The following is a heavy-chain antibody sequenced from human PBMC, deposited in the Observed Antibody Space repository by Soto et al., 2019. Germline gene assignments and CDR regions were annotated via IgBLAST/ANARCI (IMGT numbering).Heavy chain of an antibody. D-gene: IGHD2-21*01. CDR3: AKSKLLDYYRIDV. CDR1: GFTFSSYW. Sequence: PGGSLRLSCAASGFTFSSYWMHWVRQAPGKGLVWVSRINSDGSSTSYADSVKGRFTISRDNAKNTLYLQMNSLRAEDTAVYYCAKSKLLDYYRIDVWGQVTTAPVS. V-gene: IGHV3-74*01. J-gene: IGHJ6*02. CDR2: INSDGSST.